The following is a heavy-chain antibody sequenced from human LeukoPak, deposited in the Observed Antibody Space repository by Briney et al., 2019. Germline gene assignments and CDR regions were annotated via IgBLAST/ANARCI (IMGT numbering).Heavy chain of an antibody. CDR3: ARPAFLTTVVTPGYDY. CDR1: GGSISSSSYY. J-gene: IGHJ4*02. D-gene: IGHD4-23*01. CDR2: IYYSGST. V-gene: IGHV4-39*01. Sequence: SETLSLTCTVSGGSISSSSYYWGWIRQPPGKGLEWIGSIYYSGSTYYNPSLKSRVTISVDTSKNQFSLKLSSVTAADTAVYYCARPAFLTTVVTPGYDYWGQGTLVTVSS.